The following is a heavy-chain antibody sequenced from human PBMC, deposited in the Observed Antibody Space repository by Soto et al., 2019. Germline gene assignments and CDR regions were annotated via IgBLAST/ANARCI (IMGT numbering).Heavy chain of an antibody. Sequence: SVKVSCKAGGGTFSSYAISWVRQAHGQGLEWMGGIIPIFGTANYAQKFQGRVTITADESTSTAYMELSSLRSEEKAVDYCSLDCSGGSCYHYWGQGTLVTVSS. J-gene: IGHJ4*02. V-gene: IGHV1-69*13. CDR1: GGTFSSYA. CDR3: SLDCSGGSCYHY. D-gene: IGHD2-15*01. CDR2: IIPIFGTA.